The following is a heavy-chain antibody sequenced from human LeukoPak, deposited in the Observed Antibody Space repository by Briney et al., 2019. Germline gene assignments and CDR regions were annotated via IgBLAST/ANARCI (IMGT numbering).Heavy chain of an antibody. D-gene: IGHD3-3*01. J-gene: IGHJ4*02. CDR2: ISYDGSNK. V-gene: IGHV3-30*18. Sequence: GGSLRLCCAACGLTFSSDGRHRVGQAPGTGLGWVAVISYDGSNKYYADSVKGRFTISRDNSKNTLYLQMNSLRAEDTAVYYCAKESRLRFLEPFDYWGQGTLVTVSS. CDR1: GLTFSSDG. CDR3: AKESRLRFLEPFDY.